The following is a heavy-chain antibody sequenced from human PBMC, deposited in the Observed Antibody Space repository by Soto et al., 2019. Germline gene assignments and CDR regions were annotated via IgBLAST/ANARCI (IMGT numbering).Heavy chain of an antibody. D-gene: IGHD2-8*01. CDR2: IDPSDSYT. J-gene: IGHJ6*02. V-gene: IGHV5-10-1*01. Sequence: PGESLKISCKGSGYSFTSYWISWVRQMPGKGLEWMGRIDPSDSYTNYSPSFQGHVTISADKSISTAYLQWSSLKASDTAMYYCAISRGTWMLHLYYYYYGMDVWGQGTTVTVSS. CDR3: AISRGTWMLHLYYYYYGMDV. CDR1: GYSFTSYW.